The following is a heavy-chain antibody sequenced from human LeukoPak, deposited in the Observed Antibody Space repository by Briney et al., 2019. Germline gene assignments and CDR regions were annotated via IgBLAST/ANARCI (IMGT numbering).Heavy chain of an antibody. CDR3: ARDDLSYSSRPDY. D-gene: IGHD6-13*01. J-gene: IGHJ4*02. Sequence: GGSLRLSCAASGFTFSSYAMHWVRQAPGKGLEWVAVISYDGSNKYYADSVKGRFTISRDNSKNTLYLQMNSLRAEDTAVYYCARDDLSYSSRPDYWGQGTLVTVSS. V-gene: IGHV3-30-3*01. CDR2: ISYDGSNK. CDR1: GFTFSSYA.